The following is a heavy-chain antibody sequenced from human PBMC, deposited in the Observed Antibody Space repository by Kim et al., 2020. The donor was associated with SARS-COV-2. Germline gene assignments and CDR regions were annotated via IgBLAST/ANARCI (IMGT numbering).Heavy chain of an antibody. CDR1: GYTFTSYA. D-gene: IGHD3-9*01. CDR2: INAGNGNT. V-gene: IGHV1-3*01. J-gene: IGHJ4*02. CDR3: ARPTELRYFDWLSPLDY. Sequence: ASVKVSCKASGYTFTSYAMHWVRQAPGQRLEWMGWINAGNGNTKYSQKFQGRVTITRDTSASTAYMELSSLRSEDTAVYYCARPTELRYFDWLSPLDYWGQGTLVTVSS.